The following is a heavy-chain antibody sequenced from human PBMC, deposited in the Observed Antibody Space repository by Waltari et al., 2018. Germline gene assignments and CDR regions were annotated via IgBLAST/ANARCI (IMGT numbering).Heavy chain of an antibody. CDR3: ARDQASNWFDP. V-gene: IGHV4-61*05. CDR1: GGSISSSSYY. Sequence: QLQLQESGPGLVKPSETLSLTCTVSGGSISSSSYYWGWIRQPPGKGLEWIGYIYTSGSTNYNPSLRSRVTISVDTSKNQFSLKLSSVTAADTAVYYCARDQASNWFDPWGQGTLVTVSS. J-gene: IGHJ5*02. CDR2: IYTSGST.